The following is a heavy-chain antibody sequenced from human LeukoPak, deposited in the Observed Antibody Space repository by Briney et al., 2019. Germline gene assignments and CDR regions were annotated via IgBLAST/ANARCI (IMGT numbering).Heavy chain of an antibody. V-gene: IGHV7-4-1*02. CDR1: GYTFTSYA. J-gene: IGHJ4*02. CDR3: ARGGYSSGWYREDY. CDR2: INTNTGNP. D-gene: IGHD6-19*01. Sequence: VASVKVSCKASGYTFTSYAMNWVRQAPGQGLEWMGWINTNTGNPTYAQGFTGRFVFSLDTSVSTAYLQISSLKAEDTAVYYCARGGYSSGWYREDYWGQGTLVTVSS.